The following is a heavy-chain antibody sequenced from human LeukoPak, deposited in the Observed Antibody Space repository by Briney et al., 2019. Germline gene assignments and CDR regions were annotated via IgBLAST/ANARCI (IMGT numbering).Heavy chain of an antibody. CDR1: GFTFGGYG. CDR2: INQDGTEK. J-gene: IGHJ5*02. V-gene: IGHV3-7*01. D-gene: IGHD2-2*02. Sequence: GGSLRLSCAASGFTFGGYGMHWVRQAPGKGLEWVAKINQDGTEKNFVDSVKGRFTISRDNSKNSLYLQMNSLRGEDTAVYYCAREYCSTTNCYKGSLLFEPWGQGTLVTVSS. CDR3: AREYCSTTNCYKGSLLFEP.